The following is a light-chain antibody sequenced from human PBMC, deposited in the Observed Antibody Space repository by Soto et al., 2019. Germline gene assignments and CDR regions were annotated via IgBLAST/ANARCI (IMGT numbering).Light chain of an antibody. CDR3: QQYSTLPHT. J-gene: IGKJ2*01. CDR1: QSVTNSF. Sequence: ENVLTQSPSTLSVSPGERATLSCRASQSVTNSFFAWYQHKPGQAPRLLIYGISSRATGIPHRFSGSGSETDFTLTISRLEPEDLVVYYCQQYSTLPHTFGQGTKLEVK. V-gene: IGKV3-20*01. CDR2: GIS.